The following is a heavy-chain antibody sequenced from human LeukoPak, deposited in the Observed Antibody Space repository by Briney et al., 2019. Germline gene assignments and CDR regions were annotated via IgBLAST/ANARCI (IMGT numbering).Heavy chain of an antibody. Sequence: PSETLSLTCTVSGGSISSYDWSWIRQAPGKGLEWVGDIYDSGSTNYKPSLKSRVTISVDTSNHQFSLRLSYATAVDTAVYYCARTSFRDYEIDYWGQGTLVTVSS. CDR1: GGSISSYD. CDR2: IYDSGST. D-gene: IGHD3-22*01. V-gene: IGHV4-59*08. J-gene: IGHJ4*02. CDR3: ARTSFRDYEIDY.